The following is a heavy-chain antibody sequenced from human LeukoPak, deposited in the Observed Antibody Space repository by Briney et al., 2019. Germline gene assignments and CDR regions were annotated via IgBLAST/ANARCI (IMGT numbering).Heavy chain of an antibody. CDR2: ISGSGGST. D-gene: IGHD3-22*01. CDR1: GFSLSSYS. J-gene: IGHJ4*02. Sequence: PGGSLKLSCTASGFSLSSYSMNWVRQAPGKGLEWVSAISGSGGSTYYADSVKGRFTISRDNSKNTLYLQMNSLRAEDTAVYYCAKDSLYDTGYWGQGTLVTVSS. CDR3: AKDSLYDTGY. V-gene: IGHV3-23*01.